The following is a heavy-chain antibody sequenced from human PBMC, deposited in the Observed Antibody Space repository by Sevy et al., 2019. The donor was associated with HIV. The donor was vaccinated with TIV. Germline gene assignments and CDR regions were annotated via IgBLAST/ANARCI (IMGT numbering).Heavy chain of an antibody. CDR2: IYYSGST. V-gene: IGHV4-31*03. CDR3: ARTEDGYNFHYY. J-gene: IGHJ4*02. Sequence: TLSLTCTVSGGSISSGGYYWSWIRQHPGKGLEWIGYIYYSGSTYYNPSLKSRVTISVDTSKNQFSLKLSSVTAADTAVYYCARTEDGYNFHYYWGQGTLVTVSS. D-gene: IGHD5-12*01. CDR1: GGSISSGGYY.